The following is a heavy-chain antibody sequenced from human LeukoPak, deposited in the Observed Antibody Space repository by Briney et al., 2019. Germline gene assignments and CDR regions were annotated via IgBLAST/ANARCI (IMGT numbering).Heavy chain of an antibody. Sequence: SETLSLTCSVSGVSISTHYWSWIRQPPGKGLEWVGYKSGGGRDLYNPSLRGRVTISVDASEKQFSLSLRSVTAADTAMYYCARTTRVAPDGRAEYYEDWGQGTQVIVSS. D-gene: IGHD1-1*01. CDR3: ARTTRVAPDGRAEYYED. CDR1: GVSISTHY. J-gene: IGHJ1*01. V-gene: IGHV4-59*03. CDR2: KSGGGRD.